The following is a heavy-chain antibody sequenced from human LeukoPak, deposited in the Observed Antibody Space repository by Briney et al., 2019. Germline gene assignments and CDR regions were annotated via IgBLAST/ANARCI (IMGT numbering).Heavy chain of an antibody. CDR2: ISAYNGNT. Sequence: ASVKVSCRASGYTFTRYGISGVRQAPGQGLEWMGWISAYNGNTNYAQKLQGRVTMTTDTSTSPAYMELRSLRSDDTAVYYCARDREGSSWYGGTNWFDPWGQGTLVTVSS. CDR1: GYTFTRYG. CDR3: ARDREGSSWYGGTNWFDP. V-gene: IGHV1-18*04. D-gene: IGHD6-13*01. J-gene: IGHJ5*02.